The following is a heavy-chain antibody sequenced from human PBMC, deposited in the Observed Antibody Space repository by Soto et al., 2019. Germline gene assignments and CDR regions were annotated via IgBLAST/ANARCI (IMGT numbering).Heavy chain of an antibody. Sequence: EVQLVESGGGWIQPGGSLRLSCAASGFTVSSNYMSWVRQAPGKGLEWVSVIYSGGSTYYADSVKGRFTISRYNSKNTLYLQMNTLRAEDTAVYYCARDRVESGYPEYFQHWGQGTLVTVSS. D-gene: IGHD3-22*01. J-gene: IGHJ1*01. V-gene: IGHV3-53*01. CDR3: ARDRVESGYPEYFQH. CDR1: GFTVSSNY. CDR2: IYSGGST.